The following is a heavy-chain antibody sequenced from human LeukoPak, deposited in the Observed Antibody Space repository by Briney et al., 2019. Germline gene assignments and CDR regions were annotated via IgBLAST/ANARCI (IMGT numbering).Heavy chain of an antibody. CDR1: GGTFSSYA. J-gene: IGHJ1*01. D-gene: IGHD6-19*01. V-gene: IGHV1-69*04. CDR3: ARVRGGSGWYVDEYFQH. Sequence: SVKVSCKASGGTFSSYAISWVRQAPGQGLEWMGRIIPILGIANYAQKFQGRVTITADKSTSTAYMELSSLRSEDTAVYYCARVRGGSGWYVDEYFQHWGQGTLVTVSS. CDR2: IIPILGIA.